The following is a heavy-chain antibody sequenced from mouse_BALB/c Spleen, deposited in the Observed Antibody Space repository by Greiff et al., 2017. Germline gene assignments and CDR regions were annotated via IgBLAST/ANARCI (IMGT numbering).Heavy chain of an antibody. CDR3: ARVPDYGSGYFDV. CDR2: IDPANGKT. D-gene: IGHD1-1*01. Sequence: VQLKQSGAELVKPGASVKLSCTASGFNIKDTYMPWVKQRPEQGLEWIGRIDPANGKTKYDPKFQGKATIAADTSSNSAYLQRSSLTSEDTAVYYCARVPDYGSGYFDVWGAGTTVTVSS. J-gene: IGHJ1*01. CDR1: GFNIKDTY. V-gene: IGHV14-3*02.